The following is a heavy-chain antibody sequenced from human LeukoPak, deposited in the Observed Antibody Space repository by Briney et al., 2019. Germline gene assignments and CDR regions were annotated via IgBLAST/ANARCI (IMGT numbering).Heavy chain of an antibody. CDR2: ISYSSSSI. V-gene: IGHV3-11*04. CDR1: RFTFTAYY. CDR3: AREYVWGSSNDY. J-gene: IGHJ4*02. Sequence: PRGSLRLSSAPSRFTFTAYYMSSIRQAPGKGRGWVSYISYSSSSIHYADSVRGRFTISRDNAKSSLYLQMNSLRVEDTAVYFCAREYVWGSSNDYWGQGILVTVSS. D-gene: IGHD3-16*01.